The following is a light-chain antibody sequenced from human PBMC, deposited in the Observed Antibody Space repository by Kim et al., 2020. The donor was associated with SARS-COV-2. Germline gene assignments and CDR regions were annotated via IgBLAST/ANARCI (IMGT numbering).Light chain of an antibody. CDR1: QSVSSSH. Sequence: LSPGERATLSCRASQSVSSSHLAWYQQKPGQAPRLLIYGASTRATGITDRFSGSGSGTDFTLTISRLEPEDFAVFYCQKYGSTWTFGQGTKVDIK. CDR3: QKYGSTWT. V-gene: IGKV3-20*01. J-gene: IGKJ1*01. CDR2: GAS.